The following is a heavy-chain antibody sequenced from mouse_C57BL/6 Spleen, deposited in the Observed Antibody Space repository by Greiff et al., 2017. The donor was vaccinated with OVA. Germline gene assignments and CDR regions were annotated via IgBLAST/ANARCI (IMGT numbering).Heavy chain of an antibody. CDR3: ARGIGYGNYEYYFDY. Sequence: EVKLMESGPGLVKPSQSLSLSCSVTGYSITSCYYWNWIRQFPGNKREWMGYISYDGSNNYNPSLKNRISITRDTSKNQFFLKLNSVTTEDTASYYCARGIGYGNYEYYFDYWGQGTTLTVSS. CDR2: ISYDGSN. J-gene: IGHJ2*01. D-gene: IGHD2-10*02. V-gene: IGHV3-6*01. CDR1: GYSITSCYY.